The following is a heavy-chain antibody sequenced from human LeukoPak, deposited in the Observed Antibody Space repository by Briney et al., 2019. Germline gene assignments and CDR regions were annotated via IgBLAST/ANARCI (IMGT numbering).Heavy chain of an antibody. CDR3: ARETFYYSESYISSRDSHGMDV. CDR1: GFTFSSYR. J-gene: IGHJ6*02. CDR2: ISSGTYI. V-gene: IGHV3-21*01. Sequence: PGRSLRLSCAASGFTFSSYRMNWVRQAPGKGLEWVSSISSGTYIYYANSVKGRFTISRDNAKNSLYLQMNSLRAEDTAVYYCARETFYYSESYISSRDSHGMDVWGQGTTVTVSS. D-gene: IGHD3-10*01.